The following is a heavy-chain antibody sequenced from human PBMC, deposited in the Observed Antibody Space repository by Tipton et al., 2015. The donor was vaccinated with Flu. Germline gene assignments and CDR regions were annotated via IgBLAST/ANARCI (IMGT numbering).Heavy chain of an antibody. CDR1: GFTFSRYE. CDR2: ISSFGTTI. D-gene: IGHD2-2*01. CDR3: ARTRGGYCTSTSCYADYFDF. Sequence: SLRLSCAASGFTFSRYEMNWVRQAPGKGLEWLSYISSFGTTISYADSVRGRFTISRDNAKNSLYLQLNSLRAEDTAVYYCARTRGGYCTSTSCYADYFDFWGQGTLVTVSS. V-gene: IGHV3-48*03. J-gene: IGHJ4*02.